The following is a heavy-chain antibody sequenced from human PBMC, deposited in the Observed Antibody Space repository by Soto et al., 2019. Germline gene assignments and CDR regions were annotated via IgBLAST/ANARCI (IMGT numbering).Heavy chain of an antibody. CDR1: GYNFTSRY. CDR3: ARAAKYEHGSGSYDYYYIDM. Sequence: QVQLVQSGAEVKEPGASVKVSCKASGYNFTSRYVHWARQAPGQGLEWMGIIDPSADTKTYAQTFQGRVTMTRETSTITVFMELDSLRSDDTAIYFCARAAKYEHGSGSYDYYYIDMWGKGTPVTVSS. J-gene: IGHJ6*03. CDR2: IDPSADTK. D-gene: IGHD3-10*01. V-gene: IGHV1-46*01.